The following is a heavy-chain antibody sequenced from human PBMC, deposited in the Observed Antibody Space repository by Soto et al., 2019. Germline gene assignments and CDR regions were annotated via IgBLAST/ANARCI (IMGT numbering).Heavy chain of an antibody. V-gene: IGHV4-4*07. D-gene: IGHD6-13*01. CDR1: GGSIRSYS. Sequence: KPSETLSLTCTVSGGSIRSYSWSWIRQPAGEGLEWIGRIYTSGSTNYNPSLKIRVTMSVDTSKNQFSLKLSSVTAADTAVYYCARDWVAAAGKGGWFDPWGQGTLVTVSS. CDR3: ARDWVAAAGKGGWFDP. CDR2: IYTSGST. J-gene: IGHJ5*02.